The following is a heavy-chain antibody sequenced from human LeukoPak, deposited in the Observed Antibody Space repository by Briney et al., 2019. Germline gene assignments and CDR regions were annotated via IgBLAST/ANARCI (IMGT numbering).Heavy chain of an antibody. CDR3: AKARTMIVVVADY. J-gene: IGHJ4*02. V-gene: IGHV3-23*01. CDR2: ISGSGGST. CDR1: GFTFSSYA. Sequence: GGSLRLSCAASGFTFSSYAMSWVRQAPGKGLEWVSAISGSGGSTYYADSVKGRSTISRDNSKNTLYLQMNSLRAEDTAVYYCAKARTMIVVVADYWGQGTLVTVSS. D-gene: IGHD3-22*01.